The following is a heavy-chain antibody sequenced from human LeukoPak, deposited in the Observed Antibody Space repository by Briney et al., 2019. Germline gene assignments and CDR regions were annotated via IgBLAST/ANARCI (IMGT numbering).Heavy chain of an antibody. V-gene: IGHV3-30*03. CDR1: GFTFSSYG. Sequence: GRSLRLSCAASGFTFSSYGMHWVRQAPGRGLEWASVISYDGSNEYYADSVKGRFTISRDNSKNTLYLQVDSLKTEDTAVYYCARDHYWLEYRSDGVCRDTFDIWGQGTMVTVSS. CDR3: ARDHYWLEYRSDGVCRDTFDI. J-gene: IGHJ3*02. CDR2: ISYDGSNE. D-gene: IGHD2-8*01.